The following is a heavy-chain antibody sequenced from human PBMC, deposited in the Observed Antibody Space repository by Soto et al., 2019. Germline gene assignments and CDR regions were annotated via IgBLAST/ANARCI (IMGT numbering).Heavy chain of an antibody. Sequence: SYTLSLTCTVSGGSISSYYRTWVLQPPGKGLEWIGNIFHSGSTYDTPSLQSRFTISLDTSKNHFSLKLSSVTPADTAVYYCARDRYYGSGTDYNFYSGMDVWGQGTTVTVSS. CDR2: IFHSGST. V-gene: IGHV4-30-4*02. D-gene: IGHD3-10*01. CDR1: GGSISSYY. J-gene: IGHJ6*02. CDR3: ARDRYYGSGTDYNFYSGMDV.